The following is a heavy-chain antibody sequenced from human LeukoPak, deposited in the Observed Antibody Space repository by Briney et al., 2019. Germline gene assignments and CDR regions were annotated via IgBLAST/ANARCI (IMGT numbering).Heavy chain of an antibody. Sequence: AGGSLRLSCAASAFTVSNYAMSWVRQAPGKGLEWVSAITGSGGSTYYANSVKGRFTISRDNSKNTLYLQMNSLRAEDTAIYSCAKWGDYDVFTGYYDADYWGQATLVTVSS. CDR1: AFTVSNYA. V-gene: IGHV3-23*01. CDR3: AKWGDYDVFTGYYDADY. D-gene: IGHD3-9*01. CDR2: ITGSGGST. J-gene: IGHJ4*02.